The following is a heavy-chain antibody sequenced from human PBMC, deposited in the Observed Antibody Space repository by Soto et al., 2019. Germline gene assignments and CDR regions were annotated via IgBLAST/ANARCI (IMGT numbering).Heavy chain of an antibody. CDR2: IYNSGST. CDR1: GGSVSSDSYY. Sequence: QVQLQESGPGLVKPSETLSLTCTVSGGSVSSDSYYWSWIRQPPGKGLEWIGYIYNSGSTNYNPSLKSRVTLSVDTSRNQFSLRLTSVTAADTAVYYCARNRAPRGTVTTFLEEEDWGQGTLVTVSS. D-gene: IGHD4-17*01. CDR3: ARNRAPRGTVTTFLEEED. V-gene: IGHV4-61*01. J-gene: IGHJ4*02.